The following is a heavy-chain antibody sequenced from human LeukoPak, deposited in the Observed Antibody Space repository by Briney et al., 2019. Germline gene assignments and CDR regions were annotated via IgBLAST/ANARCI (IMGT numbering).Heavy chain of an antibody. V-gene: IGHV1-69*05. CDR2: IIPIFGSA. CDR3: ARGLLDARGWYHHGY. Sequence: ASVKVSCKASGDIFNSYSISWVRQAPGQGLEWMGGIIPIFGSANYAQTFQGRVTITTDQSTSTAYMELSSLSSEDTAVYYCARGLLDARGWYHHGYWGQGTLVTVSS. J-gene: IGHJ4*02. CDR1: GDIFNSYS. D-gene: IGHD6-19*01.